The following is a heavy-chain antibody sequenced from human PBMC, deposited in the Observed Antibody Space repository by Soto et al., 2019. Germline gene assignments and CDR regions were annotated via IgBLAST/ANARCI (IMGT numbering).Heavy chain of an antibody. CDR2: IRSKAHGYAT. V-gene: IGHV3-73*01. Sequence: GSLRLSCAASGFNFSASAMHWVRQPSGKGLEWVGRIRSKAHGYATGYAASVKGRFTISRDDSKNTAFLQLNSLRTEDTAVYYCTRNDTFDSWGQGALVTVSS. D-gene: IGHD1-1*01. J-gene: IGHJ4*02. CDR3: TRNDTFDS. CDR1: GFNFSASA.